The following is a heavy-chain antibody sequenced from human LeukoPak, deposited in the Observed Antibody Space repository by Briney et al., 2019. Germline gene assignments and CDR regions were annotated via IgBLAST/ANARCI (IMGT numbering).Heavy chain of an antibody. J-gene: IGHJ6*02. Sequence: PGGSLRLSCLTSGFTLSTNAMSWVRQTPGEGLEWISGISGSGASTYYADSVKGRFTISRDSFQSTLYLQMNSLRPEDTAVYYCARIYDQNYHYSYIMDVWGQGTTVTVSS. CDR3: ARIYDQNYHYSYIMDV. D-gene: IGHD2/OR15-2a*01. CDR1: GFTLSTNA. V-gene: IGHV3-23*01. CDR2: ISGSGAST.